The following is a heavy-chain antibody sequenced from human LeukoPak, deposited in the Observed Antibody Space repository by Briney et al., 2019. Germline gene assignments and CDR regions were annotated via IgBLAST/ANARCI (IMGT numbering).Heavy chain of an antibody. J-gene: IGHJ4*02. CDR2: IYWNDDK. D-gene: IGHD1-7*01. CDR1: GFSLSTSGVG. CDR3: AHRASDWNYIAYFDY. Sequence: SGPTLVKPTQTLTVTCTFSGFSLSTSGVGVGWIRQPPGKALEWLALIYWNDDKRYSPSLKSRLTITKDTSKHQVVLTMTNMDPVDTATYYCAHRASDWNYIAYFDYWGQGTLVTVS. V-gene: IGHV2-5*01.